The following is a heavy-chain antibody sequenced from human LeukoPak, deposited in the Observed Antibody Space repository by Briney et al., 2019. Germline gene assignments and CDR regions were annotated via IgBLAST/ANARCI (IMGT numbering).Heavy chain of an antibody. V-gene: IGHV4-39*07. D-gene: IGHD3-22*01. CDR3: ARLQTYYYDSSGYYNWFDP. Sequence: SETLSLTCTVSGGSISSSSYYWGWIRQPPGKGLEWIGSIYYSGSTYYNPSLKSRVTISVETSKNQFSLKLTSVTAADTAVYYCARLQTYYYDSSGYYNWFDPWGQGTLVTVSS. CDR1: GGSISSSSYY. J-gene: IGHJ5*02. CDR2: IYYSGST.